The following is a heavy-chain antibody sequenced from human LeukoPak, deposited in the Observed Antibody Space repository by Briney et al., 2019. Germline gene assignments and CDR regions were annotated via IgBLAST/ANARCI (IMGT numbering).Heavy chain of an antibody. CDR2: INHSGST. CDR3: ARRPHSSSSGYYYSMDV. D-gene: IGHD6-6*01. CDR1: VGSFSDHC. V-gene: IGHV4-34*01. Sequence: PSETLSLTCAVSVGSFSDHCWTWIRQPPGQGLEWIGYINHSGSTNYNPSLKSRVTISVDTSKNQFSLNLRSVIAADRAVYYCARRPHSSSSGYYYSMDVWGEGTTVTVSS. J-gene: IGHJ6*03.